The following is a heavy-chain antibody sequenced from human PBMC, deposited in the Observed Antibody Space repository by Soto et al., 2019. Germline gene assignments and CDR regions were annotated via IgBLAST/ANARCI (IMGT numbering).Heavy chain of an antibody. CDR3: ARDLAEGFVFDY. V-gene: IGHV4-31*03. J-gene: IGHJ4*02. CDR1: GGSISSGGYY. Sequence: QVQLQESGPGLVKPSQTLSLTCTVSGGSISSGGYYWSWIRQHPGKGLEWIGYIYYSGSTYYNPSLRSRVTISVDTSKNQCSRNLSSVTAADTAVYYCARDLAEGFVFDYWGQGTLVTVSS. D-gene: IGHD3-16*01. CDR2: IYYSGST.